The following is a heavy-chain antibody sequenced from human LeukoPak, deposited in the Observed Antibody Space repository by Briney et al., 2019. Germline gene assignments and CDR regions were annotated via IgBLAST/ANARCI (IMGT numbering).Heavy chain of an antibody. V-gene: IGHV3-21*01. D-gene: IGHD3-3*01. Sequence: PGGSLRLSCAASGFTFSSYAMSWVRQAPGKGLEWVSSISSSSSYIYYADSVKGRFTISRDNAKNSLYLQMNSLRAEDTAVYYCARVRSVLIDYWGQGTLVTASS. CDR2: ISSSSSYI. CDR3: ARVRSVLIDY. J-gene: IGHJ4*02. CDR1: GFTFSSYA.